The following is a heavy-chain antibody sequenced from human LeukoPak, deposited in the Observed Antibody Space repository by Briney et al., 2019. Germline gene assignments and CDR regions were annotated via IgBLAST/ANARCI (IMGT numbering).Heavy chain of an antibody. D-gene: IGHD3-3*02. J-gene: IGHJ3*02. V-gene: IGHV3-74*03. CDR2: INSDGSST. CDR3: ARDRSIEDAFDI. CDR1: GFTFSSYW. Sequence: GGSLRLSCAASGFTFSSYWMRWVRQAPGKGLVWVSRINSDGSSTTYADSVKGRFAISRDNAKNTLFLQMNSLSPEDTAVYYCARDRSIEDAFDIWGQGTMVTVSS.